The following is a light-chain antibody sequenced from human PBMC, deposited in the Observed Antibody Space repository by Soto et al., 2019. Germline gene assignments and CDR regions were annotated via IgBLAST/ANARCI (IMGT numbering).Light chain of an antibody. CDR1: SSDVGGYDY. V-gene: IGLV2-14*01. Sequence: QSALTQPASVSGSPGQSVTISCTGTSSDVGGYDYVSWYQQHPGTAPKLILYEVNNRPSGVSNRFSGSKSGNTASLIISGLQTEDEANYYCSAYTTSNTLIFGTGTKVTV. J-gene: IGLJ1*01. CDR2: EVN. CDR3: SAYTTSNTLI.